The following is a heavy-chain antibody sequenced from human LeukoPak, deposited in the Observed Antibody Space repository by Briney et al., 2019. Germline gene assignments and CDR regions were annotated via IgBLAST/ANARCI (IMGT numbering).Heavy chain of an antibody. CDR1: GFTFSSYG. CDR2: IWYDGSNK. J-gene: IGHJ4*02. V-gene: IGHV3-33*06. CDR3: AKGGPYYYDSSGYRYYFDY. D-gene: IGHD3-22*01. Sequence: GGSRRLSCAASGFTFSSYGMHWVRQAPGKGLEWVAVIWYDGSNKYYADSVKGRFTISRDNSKNTLYLQMNSLRAEDTAVYYCAKGGPYYYDSSGYRYYFDYWGQGTLVTVSS.